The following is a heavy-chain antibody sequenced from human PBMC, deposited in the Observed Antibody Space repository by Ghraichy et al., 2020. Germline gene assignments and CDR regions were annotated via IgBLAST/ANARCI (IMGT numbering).Heavy chain of an antibody. V-gene: IGHV4-39*01. CDR3: ARHEGRWRELLLGAFDI. CDR1: GGSISSSSYY. D-gene: IGHD1-26*01. CDR2: IYYSGST. Sequence: SETLSLTCTVSGGSISSSSYYWGWIRQPPGKGLEWIGSIYYSGSTYYNPSLKSRVTISVDTSKNQFSLKLSSVTAADTAVYYCARHEGRWRELLLGAFDIWGQGTMVTVSS. J-gene: IGHJ3*02.